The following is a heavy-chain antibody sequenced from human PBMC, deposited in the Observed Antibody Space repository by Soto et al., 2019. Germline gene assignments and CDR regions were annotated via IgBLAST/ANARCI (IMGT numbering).Heavy chain of an antibody. CDR1: GGSISSYY. V-gene: IGHV4-59*01. CDR2: IYYSGST. Sequence: SETLSLTCTVSGGSISSYYWSWMRQPPGKGLEWIGYIYYSGSTNYHPSLKSRVTISVDTSKNKFSLKLSSVTAADTAVFYCARARGRKTYYYGSRAFEYWGQGTLFTVS. CDR3: ARARGRKTYYYGSRAFEY. D-gene: IGHD3-10*01. J-gene: IGHJ4*02.